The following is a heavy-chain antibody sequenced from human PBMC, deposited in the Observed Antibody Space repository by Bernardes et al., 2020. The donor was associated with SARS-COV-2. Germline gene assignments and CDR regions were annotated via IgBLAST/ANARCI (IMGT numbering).Heavy chain of an antibody. J-gene: IGHJ2*01. D-gene: IGHD6-19*01. CDR2: ISVDGTTT. Sequence: GGSLRLSCAASGFTFSSYWMNWVRHTPGKGLVWVSRISVDGTTTNYADSVKGRFTVSRDKAKNTLYLQMNNLRVEDTAVYYCGKRAVTGSRWYFDLWGRGTLVTVSS. CDR1: GFTFSSYW. CDR3: GKRAVTGSRWYFDL. V-gene: IGHV3-74*01.